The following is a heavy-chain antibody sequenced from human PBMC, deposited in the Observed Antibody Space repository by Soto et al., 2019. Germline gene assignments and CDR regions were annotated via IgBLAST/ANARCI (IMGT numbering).Heavy chain of an antibody. J-gene: IGHJ4*02. Sequence: GGSLRLSCAASGFTFSGSAMHWVRQASGKGLEWVGRIRSKTNSYATAYSASVKGRFTISRDDSKNTAYLQMNSLKTEDTAVYYCTKGGYTSGWYSDYWGQGTLVTVSS. D-gene: IGHD6-19*01. CDR3: TKGGYTSGWYSDY. CDR2: IRSKTNSYAT. CDR1: GFTFSGSA. V-gene: IGHV3-73*01.